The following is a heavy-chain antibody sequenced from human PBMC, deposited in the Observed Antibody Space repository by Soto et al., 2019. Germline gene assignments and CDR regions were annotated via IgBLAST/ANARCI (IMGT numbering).Heavy chain of an antibody. V-gene: IGHV4-31*03. CDR3: ARDYYDSSGSSGGHWFDP. Sequence: PSETLSLTCTVSGGSISSGGYYWSWIRQHPGKGLEWIGYIYYSGSTYYNPSLKSRVTISVDTSKNQFSLKLSSVTAADTAVYYCARDYYDSSGSSGGHWFDPWGQGTLLTVSS. J-gene: IGHJ5*02. CDR2: IYYSGST. CDR1: GGSISSGGYY. D-gene: IGHD3-22*01.